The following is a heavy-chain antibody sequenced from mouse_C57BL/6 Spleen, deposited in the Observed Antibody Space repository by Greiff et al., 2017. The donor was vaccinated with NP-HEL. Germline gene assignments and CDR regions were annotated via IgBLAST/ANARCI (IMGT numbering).Heavy chain of an antibody. D-gene: IGHD2-1*01. CDR2: IWSGGST. CDR1: GFSLTSYG. Sequence: QVQLKQSGPGLVQPSQSLSITCTVSGFSLTSYGVHWVRQSPGKGLEWLGVIWSGGSTDYNAAFISRLSISKDNSKSQVFFKMNSLQADDTAIYYWARNGNYGYFDVWGTGTTVTVSS. CDR3: ARNGNYGYFDV. V-gene: IGHV2-2*01. J-gene: IGHJ1*03.